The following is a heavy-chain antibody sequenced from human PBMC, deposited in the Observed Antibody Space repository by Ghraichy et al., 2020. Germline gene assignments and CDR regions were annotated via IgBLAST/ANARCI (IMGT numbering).Heavy chain of an antibody. V-gene: IGHV3-23*01. CDR1: GFTFSSYA. CDR2: ISGSGGST. CDR3: AKDLGSSGWYAPSYYFDY. D-gene: IGHD6-19*01. J-gene: IGHJ4*02. Sequence: LSLTCAASGFTFSSYAMSWVRQAPGKGLEWVSAISGSGGSTYYADSVKGRFTISRDNSKNTLYLQMNSLRAEDTAVYYCAKDLGSSGWYAPSYYFDYWGQGTLVTVSS.